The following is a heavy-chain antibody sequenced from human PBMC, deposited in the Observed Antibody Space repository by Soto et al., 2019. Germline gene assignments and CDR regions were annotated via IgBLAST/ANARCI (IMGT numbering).Heavy chain of an antibody. J-gene: IGHJ4*02. Sequence: APLNVYCKTSGYNFMPYGVNWVRQAPGQGLEWMGWISPWKGNTNYAQSFQGRVTMTTDTSTSTAYMELRGLTSDDTAVYYCARDLDPSGSYYTDYWGPGTLVTVSS. D-gene: IGHD3-10*01. CDR2: ISPWKGNT. CDR1: GYNFMPYG. V-gene: IGHV1-18*04. CDR3: ARDLDPSGSYYTDY.